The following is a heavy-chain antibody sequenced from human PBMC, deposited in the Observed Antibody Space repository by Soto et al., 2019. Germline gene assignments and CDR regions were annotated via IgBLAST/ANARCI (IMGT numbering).Heavy chain of an antibody. Sequence: QVQLQESGPGLVKPSETLSLTCTVSGGSVSSGRFYWSWIRQPPGKGLEWIGYIYYSGSTKYNPSLRSRVTISVDTSKNQLSLKLTSVAAADTAGYYWARSGSGSGWLGGQGTLVTVSS. CDR1: GGSVSSGRFY. CDR3: ARSGSGSGWL. V-gene: IGHV4-61*01. J-gene: IGHJ4*02. D-gene: IGHD6-19*01. CDR2: IYYSGST.